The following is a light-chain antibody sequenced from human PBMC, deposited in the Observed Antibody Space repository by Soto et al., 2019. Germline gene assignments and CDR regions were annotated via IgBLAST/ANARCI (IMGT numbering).Light chain of an antibody. Sequence: QSVLTQPPSASGTPGQRVTIYCSGSRSNIGAYTVNWYQQVPGTAPKLLIYSNNQRPSGDPDRFSGSKSGTSASLAIGGLQSEDEADYYCAAWDASLNGVIFGGGTKLTVL. V-gene: IGLV1-44*01. CDR1: RSNIGAYT. CDR3: AAWDASLNGVI. J-gene: IGLJ2*01. CDR2: SNN.